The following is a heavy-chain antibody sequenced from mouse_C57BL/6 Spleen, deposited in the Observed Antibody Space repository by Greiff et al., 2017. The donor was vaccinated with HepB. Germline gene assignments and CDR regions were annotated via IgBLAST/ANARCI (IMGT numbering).Heavy chain of an antibody. D-gene: IGHD1-1*01. CDR2: IDPSDSYT. CDR3: ARRNYYGSSLYFDY. CDR1: GYTFTSYW. J-gene: IGHJ2*01. V-gene: IGHV1-69*01. Sequence: QVHVKQPGAELVMPGASVKLSCKASGYTFTSYWMHWVKQRPGQGLEWIGEIDPSDSYTNYNQKFKGKSTLTVDKSSSTAYMQLSSLTSEDSAVYYCARRNYYGSSLYFDYWGQGTTLTVSS.